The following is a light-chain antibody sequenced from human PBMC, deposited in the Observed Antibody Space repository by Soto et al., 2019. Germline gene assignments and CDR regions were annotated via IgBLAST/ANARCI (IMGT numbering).Light chain of an antibody. CDR3: SSYTVSRTYV. CDR1: SSDVGAFNF. CDR2: NVY. J-gene: IGLJ1*01. Sequence: QSVLTQPASVSGSPGQSITISCTGTSSDVGAFNFVSWHQQHPGKAPKLMIYNVYDRPSGVSYRFSASKYGNTASLTISGLQGEDEADYYCSSYTVSRTYVFGTGTKVTVL. V-gene: IGLV2-14*03.